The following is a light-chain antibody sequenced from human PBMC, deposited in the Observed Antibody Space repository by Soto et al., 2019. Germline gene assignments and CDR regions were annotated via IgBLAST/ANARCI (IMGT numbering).Light chain of an antibody. CDR2: LGS. CDR1: QSLLHSNGYNY. J-gene: IGKJ1*01. CDR3: MQSIQTPA. Sequence: DIVLTQSPLSLPVTPGEPASISCKSSQSLLHSNGYNYLDWYLQKPGQSPQLLIFLGSNRASGVPDRFSGSGSGTDFTLKSNRVEAEDVGVYYCMQSIQTPAFGQGTKVDIK. V-gene: IGKV2-28*01.